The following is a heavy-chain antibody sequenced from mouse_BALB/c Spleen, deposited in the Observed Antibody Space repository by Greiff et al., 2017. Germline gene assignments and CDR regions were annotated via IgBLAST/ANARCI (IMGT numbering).Heavy chain of an antibody. CDR1: GFNIKDTY. D-gene: IGHD2-14*01. V-gene: IGHV14-3*02. J-gene: IGHJ1*01. Sequence: EVQLQQSGAELVKPGASVKLSCTASGFNIKDTYMHWVKQRPEQGLEWIGRIDPANGNTKYDPKFQGKATITADTSSNTAYLQLSSLTSEDTAVYYCAREVRLAPWYFDVWGAGTTVTVSS. CDR3: AREVRLAPWYFDV. CDR2: IDPANGNT.